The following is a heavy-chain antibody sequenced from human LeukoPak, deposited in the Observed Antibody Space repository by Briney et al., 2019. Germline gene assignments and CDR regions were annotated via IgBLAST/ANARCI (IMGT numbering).Heavy chain of an antibody. CDR2: IYYTGNT. Sequence: TSETLSLTCTVSGASISSSFWTWIRQSPGKGLELLGYIYYTGNTNLNPSLKSRLTISLDTSKNQFSLRLSSVTAADTAIYYCARRMTVSATNWFDPWGQGTLVTVSS. CDR1: GASISSSF. J-gene: IGHJ5*02. V-gene: IGHV4-59*01. D-gene: IGHD5/OR15-5a*01. CDR3: ARRMTVSATNWFDP.